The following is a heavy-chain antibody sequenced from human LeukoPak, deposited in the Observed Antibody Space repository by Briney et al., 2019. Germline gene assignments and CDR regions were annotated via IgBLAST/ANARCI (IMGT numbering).Heavy chain of an antibody. CDR2: IYYTGST. V-gene: IGHV4-59*08. Sequence: SETLSLTCTVSGGSISSYSWSWIRQPPGKGLEYIGYIYYTGSTNYNPSLASRVTMSVDTSKNQFSLNLNSVTAADTAVYYCARRAYSYGRMSYFDFWGQGTLVTVSA. CDR1: GGSISSYS. CDR3: ARRAYSYGRMSYFDF. J-gene: IGHJ4*02. D-gene: IGHD5-18*01.